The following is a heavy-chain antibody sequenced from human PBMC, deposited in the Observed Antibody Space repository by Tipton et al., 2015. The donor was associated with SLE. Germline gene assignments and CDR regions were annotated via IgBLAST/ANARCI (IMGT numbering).Heavy chain of an antibody. CDR3: ARGGRRYDFWSGYYPDY. Sequence: TLSLTCTFSGGSISSGSYYWNWIRQPAGKGLEWIGYIYTSGSTNYNPSLKSRVTISVDTSKNQFSLKLSSVTAADTAVYYCARGGRRYDFWSGYYPDYWGQGTLVTVSS. J-gene: IGHJ4*02. D-gene: IGHD3-3*01. CDR1: GGSISSGSYY. V-gene: IGHV4-61*09. CDR2: IYTSGST.